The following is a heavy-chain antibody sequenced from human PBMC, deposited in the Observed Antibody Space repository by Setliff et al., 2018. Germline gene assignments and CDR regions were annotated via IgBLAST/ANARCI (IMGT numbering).Heavy chain of an antibody. J-gene: IGHJ1*01. CDR1: GFDFSYYY. V-gene: IGHV3-20*04. Sequence: GGSLRLSCAASGFDFSYYYMAWVRQAPGKGLEWVSGINWSGAGTGYADSVKGRFTISRDNTNNSLYLQMNNLRVEDTALYYCARGGVAATAPNGLWGQGTLVTVSS. CDR2: INWSGAGT. CDR3: ARGGVAATAPNGL. D-gene: IGHD6-13*01.